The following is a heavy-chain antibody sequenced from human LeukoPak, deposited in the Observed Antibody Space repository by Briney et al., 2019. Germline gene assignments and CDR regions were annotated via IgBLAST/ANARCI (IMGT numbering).Heavy chain of an antibody. D-gene: IGHD3-9*01. Sequence: SETLSLTCTVSGGSISSSSYYWGWIRQPPGKGLEWIGSIYYSGSTYYNPSLKSRVTISVDTSKNQFSLKLSSVTAADTAVYYCARQGSDWSSYYYYYMDVWGKGTTVTISS. J-gene: IGHJ6*03. CDR2: IYYSGST. CDR3: ARQGSDWSSYYYYYMDV. V-gene: IGHV4-39*01. CDR1: GGSISSSSYY.